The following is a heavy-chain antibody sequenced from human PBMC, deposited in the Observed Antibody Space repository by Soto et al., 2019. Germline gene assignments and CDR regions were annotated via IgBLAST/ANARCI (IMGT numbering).Heavy chain of an antibody. V-gene: IGHV4-59*01. CDR3: ARDQSGSGIYSYGFDT. D-gene: IGHD3-10*01. J-gene: IGHJ5*02. Sequence: QVQLQESGPGLVKPSETLSLTCTVSGGSISSYYWSWIRQPPGKGLQWIGYIYYSGSTNYNPSLKGRVTISVDKSKNQFSLKLSSVSAADTAVYYCARDQSGSGIYSYGFDTWGQGTLVTVSS. CDR1: GGSISSYY. CDR2: IYYSGST.